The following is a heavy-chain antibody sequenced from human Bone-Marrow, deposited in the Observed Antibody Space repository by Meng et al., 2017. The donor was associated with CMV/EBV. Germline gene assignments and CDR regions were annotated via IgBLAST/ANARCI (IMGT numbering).Heavy chain of an antibody. D-gene: IGHD3-10*01. CDR1: GYTFTGYY. CDR2: INPKSGGT. V-gene: IGHV1-2*02. CDR3: ARGYYGSGSYFTY. Sequence: ASVKVSCKASGYTFTGYYMHWVRQAPGQGLEWMGWINPKSGGTNYAQKFQGRVTMTRDTSISTAYMELSRLRADDTAVYYCARGYYGSGSYFTYWGQGTLVTVSS. J-gene: IGHJ4*02.